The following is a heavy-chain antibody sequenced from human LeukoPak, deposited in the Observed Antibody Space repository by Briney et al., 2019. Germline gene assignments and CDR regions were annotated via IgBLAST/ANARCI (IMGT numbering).Heavy chain of an antibody. V-gene: IGHV4-38-2*02. CDR3: ATIIAGSVY. CDR1: GYSISSGYY. D-gene: IGHD3-10*01. CDR2: IYHSGST. Sequence: TSETLSLTCTVSGYSISSGYYWGWIRQPPGKGLEWIGSIYHSGSTYYNPSLKSRVTISVDTSKNQFSLKLSSVTAADTAVYYCATIIAGSVYWGQGTLVTVSS. J-gene: IGHJ4*02.